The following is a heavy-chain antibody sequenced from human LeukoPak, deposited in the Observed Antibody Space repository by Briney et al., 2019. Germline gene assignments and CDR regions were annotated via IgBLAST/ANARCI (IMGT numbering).Heavy chain of an antibody. CDR3: ATAGDSGYDSNY. CDR2: FDPEDGET. D-gene: IGHD5-12*01. J-gene: IGHJ4*02. Sequence: ASVKVSCKVSGYTLTELSMHWVRQAPGKGLEWMGGFDPEDGETIYAQKFQGRVTMTEDTSTDTAYMELSSLRSEGTAVYYCATAGDSGYDSNYWGQGTLVTVSS. V-gene: IGHV1-24*01. CDR1: GYTLTELS.